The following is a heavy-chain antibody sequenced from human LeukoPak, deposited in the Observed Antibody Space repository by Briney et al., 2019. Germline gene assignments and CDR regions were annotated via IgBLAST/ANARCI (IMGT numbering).Heavy chain of an antibody. V-gene: IGHV3-74*01. CDR2: MRGDGRRT. CDR1: SLPFDDYA. Sequence: GGSLTLSCAVSSLPFDDYATHWVRQAPQRGRVWGACMRGDGRRTTYAVSVKGRFTVSRHNAKHTLYLQMNSLRAGDTAVYYCARGYSSGWYSDDAFDIWGQGTMVTVSS. J-gene: IGHJ3*02. CDR3: ARGYSSGWYSDDAFDI. D-gene: IGHD6-19*01.